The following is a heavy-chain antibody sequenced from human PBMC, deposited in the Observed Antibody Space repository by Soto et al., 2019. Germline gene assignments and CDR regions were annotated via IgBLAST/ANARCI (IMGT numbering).Heavy chain of an antibody. J-gene: IGHJ4*02. CDR2: IWYDGSNK. D-gene: IGHD6-13*01. Sequence: GGSLRLSCAASGFTFSSYGMHWVRQAPGKGLEWVAVIWYDGSNKYYADSVKGRFTISRDNSKNTLYLQMNSLRAEDTAVYYCARDHSSSEKDYWGQGTLVTVSS. V-gene: IGHV3-33*01. CDR1: GFTFSSYG. CDR3: ARDHSSSEKDY.